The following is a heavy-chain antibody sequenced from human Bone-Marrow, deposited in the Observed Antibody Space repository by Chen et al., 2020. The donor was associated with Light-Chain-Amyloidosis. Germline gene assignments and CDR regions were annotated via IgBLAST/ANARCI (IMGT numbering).Heavy chain of an antibody. CDR3: ARGGSYYYFDY. CDR2: ISRSSSPF. Sequence: EVQLVESGGGLVKPGGSLRLSCVASGFTFSSYTMNWVRQTPGRGLEWVSSISRSSSPFYYADSMRGRFTISRDNAKNSLYLQMNNLRAEDTAVYYCARGGSYYYFDYWGQGILVTVSS. CDR1: GFTFSSYT. V-gene: IGHV3-21*01. D-gene: IGHD1-26*01. J-gene: IGHJ4*02.